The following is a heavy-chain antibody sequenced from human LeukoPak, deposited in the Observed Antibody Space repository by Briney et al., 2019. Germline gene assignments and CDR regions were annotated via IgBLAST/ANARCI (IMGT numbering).Heavy chain of an antibody. V-gene: IGHV1-18*04. CDR2: ISAYNGNT. Sequence: SVKVSCKAPGYTFTSYGISWVRQAPGQGVEWMGWISAYNGNTNYAQKLQGRVTMTTDTSTSTAYMELRSLRSDDTAVYYCARVGTSAYCGGDCTSNWFDPWGQGTLVTVSS. D-gene: IGHD2-21*02. CDR3: ARVGTSAYCGGDCTSNWFDP. J-gene: IGHJ5*02. CDR1: GYTFTSYG.